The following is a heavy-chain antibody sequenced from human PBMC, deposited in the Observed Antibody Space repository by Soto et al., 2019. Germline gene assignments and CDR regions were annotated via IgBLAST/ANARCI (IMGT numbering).Heavy chain of an antibody. V-gene: IGHV4-4*07. D-gene: IGHD6-19*01. CDR2: IYTSGST. J-gene: IGHJ6*02. CDR3: ARGDRGAVAGLYYYYYYGMDV. Sequence: QVQLQESGPGLVKPSETLSLTCTVSGGSISSYYWSWIRQPAGKGLEWLGRIYTSGSTNYNPSLKRRVTMSGDTSKNQFSLKLSSVTAADTAVEYCARGDRGAVAGLYYYYYYGMDVWGQGTTVTVSS. CDR1: GGSISSYY.